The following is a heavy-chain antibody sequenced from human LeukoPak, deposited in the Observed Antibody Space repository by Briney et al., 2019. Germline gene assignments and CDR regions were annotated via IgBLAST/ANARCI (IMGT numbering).Heavy chain of an antibody. CDR1: GGSFSGYY. J-gene: IGHJ4*02. D-gene: IGHD3-22*01. V-gene: IGHV4-34*01. CDR3: ARAKGLLLRWGYYFDY. Sequence: SETLSLTCAVYGGSFSGYYWSWIRQPPGKGLEWIGEINHSGSTNYNPSLKSRVTISVDTSKNQFSLKLSSVTAADTAVYYCARAKGLLLRWGYYFDYWGQGTLVTVSS. CDR2: INHSGST.